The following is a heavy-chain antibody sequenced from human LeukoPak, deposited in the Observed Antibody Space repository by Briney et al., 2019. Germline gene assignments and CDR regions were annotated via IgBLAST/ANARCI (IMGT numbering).Heavy chain of an antibody. J-gene: IGHJ3*02. V-gene: IGHV5-10-1*01. CDR1: GXTFINYW. Sequence: GESLRISCEGSGXTFINYWSSWVRQMPGKGLEWVGRIDPTDSYTNYSPSFQGHVSISADKSISTAYLQWSSLKGSDTAMYYCARLLTGDDAFDIWGQGTMVTVSS. CDR3: ARLLTGDDAFDI. CDR2: IDPTDSYT. D-gene: IGHD7-27*01.